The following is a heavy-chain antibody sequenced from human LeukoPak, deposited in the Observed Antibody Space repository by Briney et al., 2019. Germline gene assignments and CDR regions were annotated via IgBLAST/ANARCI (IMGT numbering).Heavy chain of an antibody. J-gene: IGHJ3*02. CDR1: GYTFTSYY. Sequence: ASVKVSCRASGYTFTSYYMHWVRQAPGQGLEWMGIINPSGGSTSYAQKFQGRVTMTRDTSTSTVYMELSSLRSEDTAVYYCARDYYDSSGPGALDIWGQGTMVTVSS. D-gene: IGHD3-22*01. CDR3: ARDYYDSSGPGALDI. CDR2: INPSGGST. V-gene: IGHV1-46*01.